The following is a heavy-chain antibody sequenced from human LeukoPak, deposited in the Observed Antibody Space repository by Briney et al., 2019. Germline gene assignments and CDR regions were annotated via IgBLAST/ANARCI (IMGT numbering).Heavy chain of an antibody. CDR2: IYYSGST. V-gene: IGHV4-59*01. J-gene: IGHJ6*03. CDR1: GGSISSYY. CDR3: ARGGYSSGWYLLSGYMDV. Sequence: NTSETLSLTCTVAGGSISSYYWSWIRQPPGKGLEWIGYIYYSGSTNYNPSLKSRVTISVDTSKNQFSLKLSSVTAADTAVYHCARGGYSSGWYLLSGYMDVWGKGTTVTVSS. D-gene: IGHD6-19*01.